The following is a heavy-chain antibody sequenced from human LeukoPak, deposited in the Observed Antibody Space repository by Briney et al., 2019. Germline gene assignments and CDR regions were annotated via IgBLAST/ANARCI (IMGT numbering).Heavy chain of an antibody. J-gene: IGHJ6*02. CDR3: ARGRVPVSYYYGMDV. CDR2: IYSSGTT. D-gene: IGHD2-2*01. Sequence: SETLSLTCTVSGGSIRSYYWSWIRQPPGKGLEWIGYIYSSGTTNYNPSLKSRVTISLDTPKNQFTLKVSSMTAADTAVYYCARGRVPVSYYYGMDVWGQGTTVTVSS. V-gene: IGHV4-59*01. CDR1: GGSIRSYY.